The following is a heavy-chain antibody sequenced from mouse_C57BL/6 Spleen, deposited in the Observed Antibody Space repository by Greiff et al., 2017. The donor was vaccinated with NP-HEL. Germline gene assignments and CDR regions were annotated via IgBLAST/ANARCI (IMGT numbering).Heavy chain of an antibody. CDR2: IRLKSDNYAT. J-gene: IGHJ4*01. D-gene: IGHD1-1*01. Sequence: EVKLQESGGGLVQPGGSMKLSCVASGFTFSNYWMNWVRQSPEKGLEWVAQIRLKSDNYATHYAESVKGRFTISRDDSKSSVYLQMNNVRAEDTGIYYCTRLLRYAMDYWGQGTSVTVSS. CDR3: TRLLRYAMDY. V-gene: IGHV6-3*01. CDR1: GFTFSNYW.